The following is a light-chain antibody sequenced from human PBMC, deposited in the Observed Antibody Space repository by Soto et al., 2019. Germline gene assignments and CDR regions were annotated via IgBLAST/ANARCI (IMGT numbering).Light chain of an antibody. CDR1: SRDVGGYNF. V-gene: IGLV2-14*01. Sequence: QSALTQPASVSGSPGQSITISCTGTSRDVGGYNFVSWYQQHPGKAPKVMIYDVYNLPSGVSNRFSGSKSGNTASLTISGLQAEDEAEYYCSSYTSTSTLVFGTGTKVTVL. CDR3: SSYTSTSTLV. CDR2: DVY. J-gene: IGLJ1*01.